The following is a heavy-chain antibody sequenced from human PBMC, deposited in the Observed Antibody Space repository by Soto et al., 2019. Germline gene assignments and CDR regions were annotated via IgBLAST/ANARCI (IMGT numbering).Heavy chain of an antibody. D-gene: IGHD4-17*01. V-gene: IGHV1-46*01. CDR1: GYTFTSYY. J-gene: IGHJ4*01. Sequence: ASVKVSCKASGYTFTSYYMHWVRQAPGQGLEWMGIINPSGGSTSYAQKFQGRVTMTRDTSTSTVYMELSSLRSEDTAVYYCAIYNYGGFHVAYLAFRGQRSFVIVSS. CDR2: INPSGGST. CDR3: AIYNYGGFHVAYLAF.